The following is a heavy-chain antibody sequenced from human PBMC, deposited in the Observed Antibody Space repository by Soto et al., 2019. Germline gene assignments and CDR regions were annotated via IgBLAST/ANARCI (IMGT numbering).Heavy chain of an antibody. CDR3: ARLWSISETGTWSWFDP. CDR1: GYIFTTYW. D-gene: IGHD6-13*01. J-gene: IGHJ5*02. Sequence: EVQLVQSGAEMKKPGESLKISCKASGYIFTTYWIGWVRQMPGKGLEWMGIIYPGDSDTRYSPSFQGQVTISADKSISTAYLQRSSLKASDTAIYYGARLWSISETGTWSWFDPWGQGTLVTVSS. V-gene: IGHV5-51*01. CDR2: IYPGDSDT.